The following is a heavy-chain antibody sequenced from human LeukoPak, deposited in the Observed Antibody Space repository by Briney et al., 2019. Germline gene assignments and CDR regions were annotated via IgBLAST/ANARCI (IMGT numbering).Heavy chain of an antibody. V-gene: IGHV3-21*01. CDR3: ARDLRYVAVARDPWYFDY. J-gene: IGHJ4*02. D-gene: IGHD6-19*01. CDR2: ISSSSSFI. Sequence: GGSLRLSCAASGFTFSSYSMNWVRQAPGKGLEWVSSISSSSSFIYYADSVKGRFTISRDNAKNSLYLQMNSLRAEDTAVYYCARDLRYVAVARDPWYFDYWGQGTLVTVSS. CDR1: GFTFSSYS.